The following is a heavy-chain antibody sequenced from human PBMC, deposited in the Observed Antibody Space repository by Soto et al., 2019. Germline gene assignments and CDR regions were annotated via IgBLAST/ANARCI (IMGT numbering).Heavy chain of an antibody. D-gene: IGHD3-3*01. V-gene: IGHV3-7*01. Sequence: GGSLTLSYAASAFTLSSYRMSWVRRAPGKGREGVANIKQDGSEKYYVDSVKGRFTISRDNAKNSLYLQMNSLRAEDTAVYYCAREEQYYDFWSGYYADYYYYYYMDVWGKGTTVTVS. CDR1: AFTLSSYR. CDR2: IKQDGSEK. CDR3: AREEQYYDFWSGYYADYYYYYYMDV. J-gene: IGHJ6*03.